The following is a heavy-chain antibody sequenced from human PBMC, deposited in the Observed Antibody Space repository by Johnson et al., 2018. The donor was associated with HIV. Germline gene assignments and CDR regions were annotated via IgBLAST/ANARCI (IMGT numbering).Heavy chain of an antibody. CDR1: GFTFSNYA. Sequence: VQLVESGGGLVKPGGSLRLSCAASGFTFSNYAMNWVRQAPGKGLEWVSAISGSGGSTYSVDSVKGRFTISRDNSKNTLYLQMNSLRAEDTAVYYCARAGAVGFDAFDIWGQGTMVTVSS. CDR2: ISGSGGST. J-gene: IGHJ3*02. CDR3: ARAGAVGFDAFDI. D-gene: IGHD6-19*01. V-gene: IGHV3-23*04.